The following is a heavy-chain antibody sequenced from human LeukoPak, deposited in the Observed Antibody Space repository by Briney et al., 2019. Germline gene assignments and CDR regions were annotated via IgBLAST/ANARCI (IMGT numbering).Heavy chain of an antibody. V-gene: IGHV4-61*02. Sequence: SETLSLTCTVSGGSISSGNYYWSWIRQPAGKGLEWIGRIYTSGSTDYNPSLKSRVTISVDTSKNQFSLKLSSVTAADTAVYYCARDLGDGGFDPWGQGTLVTVSS. D-gene: IGHD2-21*02. CDR2: IYTSGST. J-gene: IGHJ5*02. CDR3: ARDLGDGGFDP. CDR1: GGSISSGNYY.